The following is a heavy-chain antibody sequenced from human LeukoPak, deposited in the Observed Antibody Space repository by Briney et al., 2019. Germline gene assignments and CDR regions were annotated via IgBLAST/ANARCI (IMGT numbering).Heavy chain of an antibody. J-gene: IGHJ4*02. CDR1: GGSISSYY. CDR2: ISGSGGST. Sequence: ETLSLTCTVSGGSISSYYWSWVRQAPGKGLEWVSGISGSGGSTYYADSVKGRFTISRDNSKNTLYLQMNSLRPEDTAVYYCAKDRVGGYSGYDSGTFGYWGQGTLVTVSS. CDR3: AKDRVGGYSGYDSGTFGY. D-gene: IGHD5-12*01. V-gene: IGHV3-23*01.